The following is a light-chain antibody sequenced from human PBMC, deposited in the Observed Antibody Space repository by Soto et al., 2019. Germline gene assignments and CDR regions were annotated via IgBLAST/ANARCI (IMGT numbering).Light chain of an antibody. Sequence: DIQMTQSPSSLSASVGDTVTITCQASQDISNYLNWYQQKPGKAPKLLVYAASTSQSGVPSRFSVSGSGTDFTLTISSLQPEDFATYYCQQYYSYPLTFGGGTKVDIK. V-gene: IGKV1-16*01. CDR2: AAS. CDR1: QDISNY. J-gene: IGKJ4*01. CDR3: QQYYSYPLT.